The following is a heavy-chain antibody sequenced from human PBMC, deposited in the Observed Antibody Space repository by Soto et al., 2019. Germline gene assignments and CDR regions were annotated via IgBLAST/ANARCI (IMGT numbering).Heavy chain of an antibody. J-gene: IGHJ6*02. V-gene: IGHV1-8*02. CDR3: ARVVGAVYYYYYGMDV. Sequence: GASVKVSCRASGGTFSSYAISWVRQAPGQGLEWMGGIIPNSGNTGYAQKFQGRVTMTRNTSISTAYMELSSLRSEDTAVYYCARVVGAVYYYYYGMDVWGQGTTVTVSS. D-gene: IGHD1-26*01. CDR1: GGTFSSYA. CDR2: IIPNSGNT.